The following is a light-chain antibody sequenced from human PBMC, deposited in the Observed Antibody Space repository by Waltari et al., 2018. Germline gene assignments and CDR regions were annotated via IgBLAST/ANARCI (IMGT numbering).Light chain of an antibody. Sequence: SALTQPASVSGSPGQPITISCTGTSSDVGGYHYVSWYQQHPGKAPKLMIYEVSNRPSGVSNRFSGSKSGNTASLTISGLQAEDEADYYCSSYTSSSVVFGGGTKLTVL. CDR1: SSDVGGYHY. CDR2: EVS. J-gene: IGLJ2*01. CDR3: SSYTSSSVV. V-gene: IGLV2-14*01.